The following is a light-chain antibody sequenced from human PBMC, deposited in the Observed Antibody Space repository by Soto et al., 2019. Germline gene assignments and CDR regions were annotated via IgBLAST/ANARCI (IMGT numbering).Light chain of an antibody. J-gene: IGKJ1*01. CDR3: QQYDNWPWT. Sequence: EIVMTQSPATLCVSPGGRATLSLRASQSISDTLAWYQQKPGQAPRLLIYGASRRATGFPARFSGSGSGTDFTLTISSLQSEDFAVYYCQQYDNWPWTFGQGTKVHIK. CDR2: GAS. CDR1: QSISDT. V-gene: IGKV3-15*01.